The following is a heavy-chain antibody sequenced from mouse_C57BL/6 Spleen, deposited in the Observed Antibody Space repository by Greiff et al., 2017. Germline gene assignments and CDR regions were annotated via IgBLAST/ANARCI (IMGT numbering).Heavy chain of an antibody. CDR1: GYTFTSYW. Sequence: QVQLQQPGAELVMPGASVKLSCKASGYTFTSYWMPWVKQRPGQGLEWIGEIDPSDSYTNYNQKFKGKSTLTVDKSSSTAYMQLSSLTSEDSAVYYCARRSNYSWFAYWGQGTLVTVSA. D-gene: IGHD2-5*01. V-gene: IGHV1-69*01. J-gene: IGHJ3*01. CDR2: IDPSDSYT. CDR3: ARRSNYSWFAY.